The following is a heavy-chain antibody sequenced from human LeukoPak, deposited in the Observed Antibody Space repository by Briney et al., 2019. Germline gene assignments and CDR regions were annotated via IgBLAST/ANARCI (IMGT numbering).Heavy chain of an antibody. D-gene: IGHD3-22*01. J-gene: IGHJ4*02. CDR2: MNPNSGNT. Sequence: ASVKVSCKASGYTFTSYDINWVRQATGQGLEWMGWMNPNSGNTGYAQKFQGRVTITADESTSTAYMELSSLRSEDTAVYYCARQPFYYDSSGYQYYFDYWGQGTLVTVSS. V-gene: IGHV1-8*03. CDR3: ARQPFYYDSSGYQYYFDY. CDR1: GYTFTSYD.